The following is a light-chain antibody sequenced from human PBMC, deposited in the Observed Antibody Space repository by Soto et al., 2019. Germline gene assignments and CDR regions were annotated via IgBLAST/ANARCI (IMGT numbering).Light chain of an antibody. V-gene: IGKV4-1*01. CDR3: QQYYSAPET. J-gene: IGKJ1*01. CDR2: WAS. Sequence: DIVMTQSPDSLAVSLGERASIYCKSSQSVLYSSNNKNNLAWYQQKPVQPPKLLIFWASTRDSGVPDRFSGSGSGTDFTLTISGLQAEDVAVYYCQQYYSAPETFGQGTRVEIK. CDR1: QSVLYSSNNKNN.